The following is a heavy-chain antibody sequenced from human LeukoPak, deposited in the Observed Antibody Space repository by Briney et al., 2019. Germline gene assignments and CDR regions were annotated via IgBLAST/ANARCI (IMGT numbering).Heavy chain of an antibody. CDR1: GGSFSGYY. V-gene: IGHV4-34*01. Sequence: SETLSLTCAVYGGSFSGYYWSWIRQPPGKGLEWIGEINHSGSTNYNPSLKSRVTISVDTSKNQFSLKLSSVTAADTAVYYCARGYKGYYYGSGSSFHFDYWGQGTLVTVSS. CDR2: INHSGST. J-gene: IGHJ4*02. D-gene: IGHD3-10*01. CDR3: ARGYKGYYYGSGSSFHFDY.